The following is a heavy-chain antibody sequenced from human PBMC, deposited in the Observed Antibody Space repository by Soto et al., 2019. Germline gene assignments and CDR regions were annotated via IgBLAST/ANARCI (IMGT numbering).Heavy chain of an antibody. V-gene: IGHV4-31*02. CDR2: IYYSGST. J-gene: IGHJ6*03. CDR3: ASAGDYYYYMDV. Sequence: QHPGKGLEWIGYIYYSGSTYYNPSLKSRVTISVDTSKNQFSLKLSSVTAADTAVYYCASAGDYYYYMDVWGKGTTVTVSS.